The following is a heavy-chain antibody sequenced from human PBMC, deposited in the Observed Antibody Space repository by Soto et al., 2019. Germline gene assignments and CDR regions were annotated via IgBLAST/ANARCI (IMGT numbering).Heavy chain of an antibody. D-gene: IGHD3-22*01. Sequence: PSETLALTGAVYGGSFSGYYWSGIRQPPGKGLEWIVEINHSGNTNYNPSLKSRVTISVDTSKNQFSLKLSSVTAADTAVYYCARDTYYYDCSGYYYFDYWGQGTLVTVSS. CDR3: ARDTYYYDCSGYYYFDY. CDR2: INHSGNT. J-gene: IGHJ4*02. V-gene: IGHV4-34*01. CDR1: GGSFSGYY.